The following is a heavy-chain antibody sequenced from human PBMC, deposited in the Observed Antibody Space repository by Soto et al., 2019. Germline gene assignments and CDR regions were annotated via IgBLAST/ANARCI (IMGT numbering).Heavy chain of an antibody. CDR3: ARFDTAMVIKGGEFDP. V-gene: IGHV4-34*01. CDR2: INHSGST. Sequence: PSETLSLTCAVYGGSFSGYYWSWIRQPPGKGLEWIGEINHSGSTNYNPSLKSRVTISVDTSKNQFSLKLSSVTAADTAVYYCARFDTAMVIKGGEFDPWGQGTLVTVSS. J-gene: IGHJ5*02. D-gene: IGHD5-18*01. CDR1: GGSFSGYY.